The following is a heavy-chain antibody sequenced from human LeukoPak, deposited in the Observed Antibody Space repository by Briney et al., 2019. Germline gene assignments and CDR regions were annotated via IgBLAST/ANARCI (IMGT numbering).Heavy chain of an antibody. CDR3: ARDSPRDGYNYYESNWFDP. CDR2: IYHSGST. V-gene: IGHV4-38-2*02. Sequence: SETLSLTCAVSGYSISSGYYWGWIRQPPGKGLEWIGSIYHSGSTYYNPSLKSRVTISVDTSKNQFSLKLSSVTAADTAVYYCARDSPRDGYNYYESNWFDPWGQGTLVTVSS. CDR1: GYSISSGYY. J-gene: IGHJ5*02. D-gene: IGHD5-24*01.